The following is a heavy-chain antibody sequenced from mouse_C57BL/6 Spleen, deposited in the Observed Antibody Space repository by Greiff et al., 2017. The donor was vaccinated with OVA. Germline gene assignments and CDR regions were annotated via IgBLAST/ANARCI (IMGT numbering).Heavy chain of an antibody. J-gene: IGHJ1*03. CDR2: ISSGGSYT. CDR1: GFTFSSYG. Sequence: DVHLVESGGDLVKPGGSLKLSCAASGFTFSSYGMSWVRQTPDKRLEWVATISSGGSYTYYPDSVKGRFTISRANAKNTLYLQMSSLNSEDTAMYYCAGHRDYDWYFDVWGTGTTVTVSS. D-gene: IGHD2-4*01. CDR3: AGHRDYDWYFDV. V-gene: IGHV5-6*01.